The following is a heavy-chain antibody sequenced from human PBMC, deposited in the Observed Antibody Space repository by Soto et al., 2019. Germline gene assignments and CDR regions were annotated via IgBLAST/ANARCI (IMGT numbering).Heavy chain of an antibody. J-gene: IGHJ6*02. CDR1: GYTLTELS. Sequence: ASVKVSCKVSGYTLTELSMHWVRQAPGKGLEWMGGFDPEDGETIYAQKFQGRVTMTEDTSTDTAYMELSSLRSEDTAVYYCATGGFTMVRGVIGYYYGMYAWGQGTTVTVSS. CDR2: FDPEDGET. V-gene: IGHV1-24*01. D-gene: IGHD3-10*01. CDR3: ATGGFTMVRGVIGYYYGMYA.